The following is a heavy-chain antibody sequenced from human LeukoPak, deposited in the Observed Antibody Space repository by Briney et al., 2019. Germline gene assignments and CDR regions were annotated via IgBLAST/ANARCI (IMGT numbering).Heavy chain of an antibody. J-gene: IGHJ6*03. CDR2: IYSGGST. CDR1: GFTVSSNY. V-gene: IGHV3-53*01. CDR3: ARGEGGNYYYMDV. D-gene: IGHD2-15*01. Sequence: GGSLRLSCAASGFTVSSNYMSWVRQAPGKGLEWVSVIYSGGSTCYADSVKGRFTISRDNSKNTLYLQMNSLRAEDTAVYYCARGEGGNYYYMDVWGKGTTVTISS.